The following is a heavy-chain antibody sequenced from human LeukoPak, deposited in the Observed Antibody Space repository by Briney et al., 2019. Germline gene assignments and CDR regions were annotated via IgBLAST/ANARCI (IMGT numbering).Heavy chain of an antibody. CDR3: AKVAFGVAMSHAFDI. V-gene: IGHV3-30*02. Sequence: GGSLRLSCAASGFTFSSYGMHWVRQAPGKGLEWVAFIRCDGSNKYYADSVKGRFTISRDNSKNTLYLQMNSLRAEDTAVYYCAKVAFGVAMSHAFDIWGQGTMVTVSS. CDR2: IRCDGSNK. CDR1: GFTFSSYG. J-gene: IGHJ3*02. D-gene: IGHD3-3*01.